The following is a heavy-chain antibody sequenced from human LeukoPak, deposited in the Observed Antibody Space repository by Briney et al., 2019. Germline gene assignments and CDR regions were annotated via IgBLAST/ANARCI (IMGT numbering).Heavy chain of an antibody. D-gene: IGHD2/OR15-2a*01. J-gene: IGHJ4*02. CDR1: GYSFTNYW. CDR2: IYPGDSDT. Sequence: PGESLKISCKGSGYSFTNYWIGWVRQMPGKGLEWMGIIYPGDSDTTYSPSFQGQVTISADKSITTAYLQWSSLKASDTAMYYCARHRRQSFPPLYYFDFWGQGTLVTVSS. V-gene: IGHV5-51*01. CDR3: ARHRRQSFPPLYYFDF.